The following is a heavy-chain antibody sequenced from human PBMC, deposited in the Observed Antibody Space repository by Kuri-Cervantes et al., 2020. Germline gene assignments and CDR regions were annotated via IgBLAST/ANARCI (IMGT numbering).Heavy chain of an antibody. V-gene: IGHV3-33*05. CDR3: SREFLGYCSSTSCHEGWSYGMDV. CDR2: ISYDGSNK. J-gene: IGHJ6*02. D-gene: IGHD2-2*01. Sequence: SLKICCAASAFTFSSYGMHWVRQAPGKGLEWVAFISYDGSNKYYADSVKGRFTISKDNAKNSLYQQMNSLRAEDTAVYYCSREFLGYCSSTSCHEGWSYGMDVWGQGTTVTVSS. CDR1: AFTFSSYG.